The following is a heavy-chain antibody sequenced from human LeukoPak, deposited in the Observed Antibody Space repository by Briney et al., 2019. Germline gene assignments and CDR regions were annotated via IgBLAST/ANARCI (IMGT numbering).Heavy chain of an antibody. Sequence: ASVKVSCKASGDTFTAFYIHFLRLAPGQGLQWMGWINPFSGATLYAQSFEDRVTLTRDTSISTVYMQLTRLTTDDTAVYYCAKIDTSGYSFYLYEDWFDPWGQGTLVTVSS. J-gene: IGHJ5*02. CDR3: AKIDTSGYSFYLYEDWFDP. V-gene: IGHV1-2*02. D-gene: IGHD3-22*01. CDR1: GDTFTAFY. CDR2: INPFSGAT.